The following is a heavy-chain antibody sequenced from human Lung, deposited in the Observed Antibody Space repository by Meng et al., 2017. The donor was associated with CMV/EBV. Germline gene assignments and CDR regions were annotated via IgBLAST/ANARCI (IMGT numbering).Heavy chain of an antibody. CDR2: IPHRGSS. D-gene: IGHD3-10*01. J-gene: IGHJ1*01. CDR3: LRRSGGSV. CDR1: GDSFTNHNW. V-gene: IGHV4-4*03. Sequence: SAPHLDNPPETLSLPCAVSGDSFTNHNWWAWVRQPPGKGLEWIGEIPHRGSSAYNPSLKSRVSMSIDKSKNQFSLKLTSVTAADTAVYHCLRRSGGSVWGQGTLVTVSS.